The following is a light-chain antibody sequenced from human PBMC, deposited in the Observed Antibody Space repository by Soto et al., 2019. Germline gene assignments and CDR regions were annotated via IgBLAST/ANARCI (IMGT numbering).Light chain of an antibody. CDR3: QQFGDSNYI. V-gene: IGKV3-20*01. Sequence: EIGLTQFPGTLSLAPGERATLSCRASQSLSSRHLAWYQQKPGQAPRLLIYAASSRATGIPDRFVGSGSATDFTLTISRLEAEDVAVYHCQQFGDSNYIFGHVTKVDIK. CDR2: AAS. CDR1: QSLSSRH. J-gene: IGKJ2*01.